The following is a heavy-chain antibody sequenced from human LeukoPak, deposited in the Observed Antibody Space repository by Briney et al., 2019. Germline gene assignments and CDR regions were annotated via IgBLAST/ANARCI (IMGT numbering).Heavy chain of an antibody. CDR2: ISNTGSAI. CDR3: ARDKQWGILWDH. Sequence: GGSLRLSCAASGFTFSDYYMSWIRQAPGKGLECLLYISNTGSAIHYANSVKGRFTISRDNAKNSLYLQMNSLRADDTAVYYCARDKQWGILWDHWGQGALVTVSS. D-gene: IGHD3-10*01. CDR1: GFTFSDYY. J-gene: IGHJ4*02. V-gene: IGHV3-11*01.